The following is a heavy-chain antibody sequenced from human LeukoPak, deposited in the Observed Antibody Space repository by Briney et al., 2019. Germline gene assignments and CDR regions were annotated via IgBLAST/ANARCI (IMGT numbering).Heavy chain of an antibody. CDR2: IYYSGST. V-gene: IGHV4-39*07. Sequence: SETLSLTCTVSGGSISSSSYYWGWIRQPPGKGLEWIGSIYYSGSTYYNPSLKSRVTISVDTSKNQFSLKLSSVTAADTAVYYCARDLTTGTTWWFDPWGQGTLVTVSS. J-gene: IGHJ5*02. CDR1: GGSISSSSYY. CDR3: ARDLTTGTTWWFDP. D-gene: IGHD1-7*01.